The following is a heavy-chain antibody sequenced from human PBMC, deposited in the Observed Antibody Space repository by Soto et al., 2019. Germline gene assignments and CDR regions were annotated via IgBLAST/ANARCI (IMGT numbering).Heavy chain of an antibody. CDR2: IIPIFGTA. Sequence: QVQLVPSGAEGQKPGSSVKVSCKASGGTFSSYAISWVRQAPGQGLEWMGGIIPIFGTANYAQKFQGRVTITADESTSTAYMELSSLSSEATAVYYCATPNYCDSSGYYYYFDYWGQGTLVTVSS. D-gene: IGHD3-22*01. CDR1: GGTFSSYA. CDR3: ATPNYCDSSGYYYYFDY. V-gene: IGHV1-69*01. J-gene: IGHJ4*02.